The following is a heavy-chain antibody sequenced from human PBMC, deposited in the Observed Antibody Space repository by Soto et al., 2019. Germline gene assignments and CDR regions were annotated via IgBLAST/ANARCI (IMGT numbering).Heavy chain of an antibody. CDR3: AKGAGRDGYNTA. CDR2: IFHTGIT. D-gene: IGHD5-12*01. CDR1: GDSISSSY. V-gene: IGHV4-59*03. J-gene: IGHJ4*02. Sequence: QVQVQHSGPGLMKPSETLSLTCTVSGDSISSSYRSWFRQPPGKGLEYIGFIFHTGITSYNPSLKSRVTISMDTSKNQFSLNLNSVTAADTAVYYCAKGAGRDGYNTARGQGTLDTVSA.